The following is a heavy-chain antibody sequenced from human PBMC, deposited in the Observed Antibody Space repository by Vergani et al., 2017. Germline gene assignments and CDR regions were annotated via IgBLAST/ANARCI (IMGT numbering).Heavy chain of an antibody. V-gene: IGHV3-7*01. J-gene: IGHJ4*02. CDR3: ARDCTSGSCPAI. D-gene: IGHD2-15*01. CDR2: IKQDGSEK. CDR1: GFTFSSYW. Sequence: EVQLVESGGGLVQPGGSLRVSCAASGFTFSSYWMSWVRQAPGKGLEWVAHIKQDGSEKYYVDSVKGRFIISRDNTNNSLFLQLRSLRAEDAAVYYCARDCTSGSCPAIWGQGTLVTVSS.